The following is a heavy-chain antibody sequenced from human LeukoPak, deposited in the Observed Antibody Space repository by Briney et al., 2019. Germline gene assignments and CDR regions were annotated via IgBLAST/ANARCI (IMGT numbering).Heavy chain of an antibody. D-gene: IGHD6-13*01. CDR2: ISSGSSTI. CDR1: GFIFRDYT. CDR3: ARGHSSSWPTVDY. Sequence: GGSLRLSCVASGFIFRDYTMNWVRQTPGEGLEWLSYISSGSSTIYYAGSVKGRFTISRDNAKSSLYLQMNSLRDEDTAVYYCARGHSSSWPTVDYWGQGTLVTVSS. J-gene: IGHJ4*02. V-gene: IGHV3-48*02.